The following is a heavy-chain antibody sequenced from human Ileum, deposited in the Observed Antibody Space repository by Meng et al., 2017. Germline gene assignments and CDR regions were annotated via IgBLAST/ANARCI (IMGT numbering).Heavy chain of an antibody. Sequence: VLLRESGPGLVEASETLSLTCSVSGASMSVVSYWSWVRQSPGKGLEWIGQIDHLGIAYYKPSLKSRVTMSIDQSKSQFSLRLTSVSAADTAVYYCARHGGYYQDFWGQGTLVTVSS. CDR1: GASMSVVSY. CDR3: ARHGGYYQDF. D-gene: IGHD4-23*01. CDR2: IDHLGIA. V-gene: IGHV4-4*02. J-gene: IGHJ4*02.